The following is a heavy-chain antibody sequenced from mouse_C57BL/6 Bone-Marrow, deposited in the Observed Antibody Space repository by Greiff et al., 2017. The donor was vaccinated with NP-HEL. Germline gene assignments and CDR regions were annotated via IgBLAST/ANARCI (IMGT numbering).Heavy chain of an antibody. CDR3: ARDLGYDMDY. CDR2: ISDGGSYT. Sequence: EVQLVESGGGLVKPGGSLKLSCAASGFTFSSYAMSWVRQTPEKRLEWVATISDGGSYTYYPDNVKGRFTISRDNAKNNLYLHMSHLKSEDTAMYYCARDLGYDMDYWGQGTSVTVSS. V-gene: IGHV5-4*01. J-gene: IGHJ4*01. CDR1: GFTFSSYA. D-gene: IGHD2-2*01.